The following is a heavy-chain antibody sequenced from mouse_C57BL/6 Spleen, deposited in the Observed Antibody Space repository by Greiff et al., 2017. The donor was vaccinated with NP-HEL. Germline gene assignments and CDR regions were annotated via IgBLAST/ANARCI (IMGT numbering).Heavy chain of an antibody. J-gene: IGHJ3*01. CDR3: ERGGGYDGYLAY. Sequence: EVQRVESGPGMVKPSQSLSLTCTVTGYSITSGYDWHWIRHFPGNQLEWMGYISYSGSTNYNPSLKSRISITHDTSKNHFFLKLNSVTTEDTATDYCERGGGYDGYLAYWGQGTLVTVSA. CDR2: ISYSGST. V-gene: IGHV3-1*01. D-gene: IGHD2-3*01. CDR1: GYSITSGYD.